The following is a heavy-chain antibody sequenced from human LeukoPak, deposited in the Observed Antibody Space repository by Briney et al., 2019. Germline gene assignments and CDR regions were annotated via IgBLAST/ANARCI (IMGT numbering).Heavy chain of an antibody. J-gene: IGHJ4*02. CDR1: GFTFSSYE. CDR3: ASFYSSGWDY. CDR2: ISSSGSTI. D-gene: IGHD6-19*01. V-gene: IGHV3-48*03. Sequence: QPGGSLRLSCAASGFTFSSYEMNWVRQAPGKGLEWVSYISSSGSTIYYADSVKGRFTISRDNAKNSLYLQMNSLRAEDTAVYYCASFYSSGWDYWGQGTLVTVSS.